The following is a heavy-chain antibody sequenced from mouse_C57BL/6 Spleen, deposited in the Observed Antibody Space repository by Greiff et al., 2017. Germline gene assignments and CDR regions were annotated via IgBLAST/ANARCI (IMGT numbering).Heavy chain of an antibody. CDR1: GYTFTSYW. Sequence: QVQLQQSGAELVKPGASVKLSCKASGYTFTSYWMQWVKQRPGQGLEWIGEIDPSDSYTNYNQKFKGKATLTVDTSSSTAYMQLSSLTSEDSAVYYCAPYYYGSSYVYFDVWGTGTTVTVSS. V-gene: IGHV1-50*01. CDR2: IDPSDSYT. CDR3: APYYYGSSYVYFDV. J-gene: IGHJ1*03. D-gene: IGHD1-1*01.